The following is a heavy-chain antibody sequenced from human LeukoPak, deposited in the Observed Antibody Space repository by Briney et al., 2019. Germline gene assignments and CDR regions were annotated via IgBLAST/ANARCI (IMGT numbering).Heavy chain of an antibody. Sequence: GGSLRLSCAASGFTFSRYWMSWVRQAPGKRLEWVANIKHDGSEKYYVDSVKGRCTISRDNAKNSLSLQMNSLRVEDTALYYCARESDHSNYPGTFDHWGPGTLVAVSS. J-gene: IGHJ4*02. CDR1: GFTFSRYW. CDR3: ARESDHSNYPGTFDH. D-gene: IGHD4-11*01. CDR2: IKHDGSEK. V-gene: IGHV3-7*01.